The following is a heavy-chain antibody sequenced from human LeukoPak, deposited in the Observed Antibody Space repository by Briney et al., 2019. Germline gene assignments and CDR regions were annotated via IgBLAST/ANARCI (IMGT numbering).Heavy chain of an antibody. CDR3: AKGKVGNYGMDV. D-gene: IGHD1-26*01. Sequence: GGSLRLSCAASGFTFSSYAMSWVRQAPGKGLEWVSGISGSGGSTYYADSVKGRFTISRDNSKNTLYLQMNSLRAEDTAVYYCAKGKVGNYGMDVWGQGTTVTVSS. CDR1: GFTFSSYA. CDR2: ISGSGGST. J-gene: IGHJ6*02. V-gene: IGHV3-23*01.